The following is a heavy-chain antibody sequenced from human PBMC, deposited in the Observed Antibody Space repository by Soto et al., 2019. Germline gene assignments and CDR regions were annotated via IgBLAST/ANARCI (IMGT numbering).Heavy chain of an antibody. CDR3: ARDRRDYDFWSGYYKTAVGSYCYMDV. CDR1: GFTFSSYW. Sequence: PGGSLRLSCAASGFTFSSYWMHWVRQAPGKGLVWVSRINSDGSSTIYADSVKGRFTISRDNAKNTLFLQMNSLRAEDTAVYYCARDRRDYDFWSGYYKTAVGSYCYMDVWGQGTTVTVSS. D-gene: IGHD3-3*01. CDR2: INSDGSST. J-gene: IGHJ6*03. V-gene: IGHV3-74*01.